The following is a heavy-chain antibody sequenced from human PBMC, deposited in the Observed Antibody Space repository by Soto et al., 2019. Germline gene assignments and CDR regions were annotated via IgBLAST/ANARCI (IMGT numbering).Heavy chain of an antibody. CDR2: IRQGGNEK. CDR3: VGALTYEVPYYYYGMDV. Sequence: GGSLRLSCTASGFMFSTYLMSWARQAPGKGLEWVANIRQGGNEKFYVDSVKGRFTISRDNAKKSLYLQMNSLRAEDTAVYYCVGALTYEVPYYYYGMDVWGQGTTVTVSS. V-gene: IGHV3-7*01. J-gene: IGHJ6*02. CDR1: GFMFSTYL. D-gene: IGHD3-16*01.